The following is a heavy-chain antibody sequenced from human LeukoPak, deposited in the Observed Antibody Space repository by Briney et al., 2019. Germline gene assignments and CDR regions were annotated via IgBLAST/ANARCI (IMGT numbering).Heavy chain of an antibody. CDR3: ATGPSLFDY. CDR1: GYTLTELS. CDR2: FDPEDRET. V-gene: IGHV1-24*01. Sequence: ASVKVSCKVSGYTLTELSMHWVRQAPGKGLEWMGGFDPEDRETIYAQTLQGRVTMTEDTSTDTAYMELSSLRSEDTAVYYCATGPSLFDYWGQGTLATVSS. J-gene: IGHJ4*02.